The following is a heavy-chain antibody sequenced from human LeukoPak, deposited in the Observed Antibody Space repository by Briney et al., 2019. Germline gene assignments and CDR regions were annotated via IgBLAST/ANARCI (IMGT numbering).Heavy chain of an antibody. CDR1: GFTFSSHW. V-gene: IGHV3-7*01. J-gene: IGHJ5*02. CDR3: ARDQLDP. Sequence: GGXLRLSYVASGFTFSSHWMSWVGQAPGKGLEGVADINQDGTEKHYVDAVKGRFTISRDNANNSQFLQMNSLRAEDTAVYYCARDQLDPWGQGTLVTVSS. CDR2: INQDGTEK.